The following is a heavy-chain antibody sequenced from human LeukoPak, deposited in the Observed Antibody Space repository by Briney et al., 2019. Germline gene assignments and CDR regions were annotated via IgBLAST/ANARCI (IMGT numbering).Heavy chain of an antibody. CDR2: IIPILGIA. CDR1: GGTFSGYA. D-gene: IGHD1-26*01. V-gene: IGHV1-69*04. J-gene: IGHJ5*02. Sequence: ASVKVSCKASGGTFSGYAISWVRQAPGQGLEWMGRIIPILGIANYAQKFQGRVTITADKSTSTAYMELSSLRSEDTAVYYCARDPRSYGNWFDPWGQGTLVTVSS. CDR3: ARDPRSYGNWFDP.